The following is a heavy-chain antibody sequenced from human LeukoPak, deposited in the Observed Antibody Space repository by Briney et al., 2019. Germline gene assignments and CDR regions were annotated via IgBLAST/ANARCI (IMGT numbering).Heavy chain of an antibody. D-gene: IGHD3-10*01. CDR3: ARRFMVWYFDL. CDR2: IYYSGST. V-gene: IGHV4-39*01. J-gene: IGHJ2*01. CDR1: GGSINSSPYY. Sequence: PSETLSLTCTVSGGSINSSPYYWGWIRQPPGKGLEWYVCIYYSGSTYYNPSLKRRVPISVDTSKNPFSLKPNSVTAAATAVYYCARRFMVWYFDLWGRGTLVTVSS.